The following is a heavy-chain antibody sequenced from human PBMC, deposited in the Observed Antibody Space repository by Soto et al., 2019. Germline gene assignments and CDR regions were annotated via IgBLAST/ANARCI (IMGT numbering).Heavy chain of an antibody. V-gene: IGHV3-9*01. Sequence: GGSLKISCAASGFTFDDYAMHWVRQAPGKGLEWVSGISWNSGSIGYADSVKGRFTISRDNAKNSLYLQMNSLRAEDTALYYCARVGYCSGGSCNDAFDIWGQGTMVTVSS. CDR1: GFTFDDYA. J-gene: IGHJ3*02. D-gene: IGHD2-15*01. CDR2: ISWNSGSI. CDR3: ARVGYCSGGSCNDAFDI.